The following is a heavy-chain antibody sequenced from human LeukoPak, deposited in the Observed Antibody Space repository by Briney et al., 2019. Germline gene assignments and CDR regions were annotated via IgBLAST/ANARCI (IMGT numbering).Heavy chain of an antibody. Sequence: SETLSLTCTVSGGSISSNYWSWIRQPAGKGLEWIGRIYSSGSTNYNLSLKSRVTMSVDTSKNRFSLKLSSVTAADTAVYYCAREGGAGSYKDYWGQGTLVTVSS. CDR2: IYSSGST. CDR3: AREGGAGSYKDY. J-gene: IGHJ4*02. CDR1: GGSISSNY. V-gene: IGHV4-4*07. D-gene: IGHD1-26*01.